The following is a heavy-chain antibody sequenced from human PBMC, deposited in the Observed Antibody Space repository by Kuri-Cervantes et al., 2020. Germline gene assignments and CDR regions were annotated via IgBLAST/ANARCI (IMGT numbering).Heavy chain of an antibody. CDR1: GFTFSSYG. Sequence: GESLKISCAASGFTFSSYGMHWVRQALGKGLEWVAVISYDGSNKYYADSVKGRFTISRDNAKNSLYLQLSSLRAEDTAVYYCARDLGDYGNHWYFDLWGRGTLVTVSS. CDR2: ISYDGSNK. J-gene: IGHJ2*01. CDR3: ARDLGDYGNHWYFDL. D-gene: IGHD4-11*01. V-gene: IGHV3-30*03.